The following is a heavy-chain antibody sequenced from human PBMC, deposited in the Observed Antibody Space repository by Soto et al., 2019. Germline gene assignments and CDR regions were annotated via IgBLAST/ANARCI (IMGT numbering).Heavy chain of an antibody. J-gene: IGHJ4*02. CDR1: GYIFTDYY. D-gene: IGHD6-13*01. CDR2: INLNAGDT. Sequence: ASVKVSCKASGYIFTDYYMHWVRQAPGQELGWMGRINLNAGDTNYAPKFQGRVTISKDTSASIAYMDLSSLLSEDMALYYCARIGSSGHFDYWGQGSLVTVSS. CDR3: ARIGSSGHFDY. V-gene: IGHV1-2*06.